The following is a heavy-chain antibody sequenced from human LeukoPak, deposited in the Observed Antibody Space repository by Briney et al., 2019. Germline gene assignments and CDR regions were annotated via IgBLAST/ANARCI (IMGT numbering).Heavy chain of an antibody. CDR1: TSR. CDR2: IIPIFGTA. CDR3: ARDGPNYDILTGYYGFV. D-gene: IGHD3-9*01. J-gene: IGHJ4*02. Sequence: ASVKVSCKATSRISWVRQAPGQGLEWMGGIIPIFGTANYAQKFQGRVTITTDESTSTAYMELSSLRSEDTAVYYCARDGPNYDILTGYYGFVWGQGTLVTVSS. V-gene: IGHV1-69*05.